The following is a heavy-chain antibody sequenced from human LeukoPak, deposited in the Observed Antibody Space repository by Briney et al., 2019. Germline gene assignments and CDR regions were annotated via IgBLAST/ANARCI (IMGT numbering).Heavy chain of an antibody. Sequence: SLRLSCVASGFTFRDYYMSWFRQAPGKGLEWVGFIRSKAYGGTTEYAASVKGRFTISRDDSKSIAYLQMNSLKTEDTAVYYCTRDEHSSSWYYYWGQGTLVTVSS. D-gene: IGHD6-13*01. CDR3: TRDEHSSSWYYY. V-gene: IGHV3-49*03. CDR1: GFTFRDYY. CDR2: IRSKAYGGTT. J-gene: IGHJ4*02.